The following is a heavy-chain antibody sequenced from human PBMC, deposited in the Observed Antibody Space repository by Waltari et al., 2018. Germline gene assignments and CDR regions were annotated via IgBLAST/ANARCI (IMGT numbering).Heavy chain of an antibody. CDR3: ARVSTQIDTVTIGVFDY. V-gene: IGHV4-39*07. J-gene: IGHJ4*02. D-gene: IGHD4-17*01. CDR2: IYYSGST. Sequence: QLQLQESGPGLVKPSETLSLTCTVSGGSISSSSYYWGWIRQPPGKGLEWIGSIYYSGSTHYNPSLKSRVTISVDTSKNQFSLKLSSVTAADTAVYYCARVSTQIDTVTIGVFDYWGQGTLVTVSS. CDR1: GGSISSSSYY.